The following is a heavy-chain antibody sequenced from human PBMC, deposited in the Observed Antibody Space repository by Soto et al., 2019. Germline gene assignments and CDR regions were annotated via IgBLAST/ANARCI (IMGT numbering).Heavy chain of an antibody. Sequence: ASVKGSCKASGYTFTGYYMHWVRQAPGQGLEWMGWINPNSGGTNYAQKFQGWVTMTRDTSISTAYMELSRLRSDDTAVYYCARSHSSSWYIFDYWGQGTLVTVSS. CDR1: GYTFTGYY. D-gene: IGHD6-13*01. J-gene: IGHJ4*02. CDR2: INPNSGGT. CDR3: ARSHSSSWYIFDY. V-gene: IGHV1-2*04.